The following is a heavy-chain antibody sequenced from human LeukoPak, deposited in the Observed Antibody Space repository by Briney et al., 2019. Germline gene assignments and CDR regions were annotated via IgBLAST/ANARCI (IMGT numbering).Heavy chain of an antibody. CDR1: GFTVSSNY. J-gene: IGHJ4*02. Sequence: GGSLRLSCAASGFTVSSNYMSWVRQAPGKGLEWVSVIYSGGSTYYADSVKGRFTISRDNAKNSLYLQMNSLRAEDTAVYYCAREGHEYYFDYWGQGTLVTVSS. CDR2: IYSGGST. V-gene: IGHV3-66*01. CDR3: AREGHEYYFDY.